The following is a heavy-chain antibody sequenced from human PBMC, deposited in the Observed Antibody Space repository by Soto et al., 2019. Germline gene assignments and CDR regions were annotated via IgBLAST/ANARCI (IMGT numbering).Heavy chain of an antibody. D-gene: IGHD3-22*01. CDR2: IYHSGST. CDR3: ARVRRQGYYDSSGYSY. J-gene: IGHJ4*02. V-gene: IGHV4-4*02. Sequence: SETLSLTCAVSGGSISSSNWWSWVRQPPGKGLEWIGEIYHSGSTNYNPSLKSRVTISVDKSKNQFSLKLSSVTAADTAVYYCARVRRQGYYDSSGYSYWGQGTLVTVS. CDR1: GGSISSSNW.